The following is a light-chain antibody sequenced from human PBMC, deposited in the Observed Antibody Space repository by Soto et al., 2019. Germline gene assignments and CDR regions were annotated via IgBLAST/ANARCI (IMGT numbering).Light chain of an antibody. J-gene: IGLJ2*01. Sequence: QSALTQPASVSGSPGQSITISCTGTISDIGGYNYVSWYQQHPGKAPKLTIYDVSNRPSGVSYRFSGSKSGNTASLTISGLQAEDEADYYCSSYTSRSTLGVFGGGTKLTVL. CDR1: ISDIGGYNY. V-gene: IGLV2-14*03. CDR3: SSYTSRSTLGV. CDR2: DVS.